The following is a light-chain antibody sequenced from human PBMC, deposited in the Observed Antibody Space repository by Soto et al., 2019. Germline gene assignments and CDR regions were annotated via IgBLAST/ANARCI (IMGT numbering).Light chain of an antibody. J-gene: IGKJ5*01. CDR2: GAS. CDR1: QSVSNN. Sequence: VLTQSPATLSVSPGERATLSCRASQSVSNNLAWYQQKPGQAPRLVIYGASSRATGTPARFSGSGSGTECTLTISSLQSEDFAVYYCQQYNNWPPITFGQGTRLDIK. CDR3: QQYNNWPPIT. V-gene: IGKV3-15*01.